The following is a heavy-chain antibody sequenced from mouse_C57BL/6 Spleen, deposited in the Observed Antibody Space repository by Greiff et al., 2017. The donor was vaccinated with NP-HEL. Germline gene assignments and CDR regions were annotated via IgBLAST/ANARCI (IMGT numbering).Heavy chain of an antibody. CDR2: IHPNSGST. J-gene: IGHJ3*01. CDR3: ARGIYSWFAY. Sequence: QVHVKQPGAELVKPGASVKLSCKASGYTFTSYWMHWVKQRPGQGLEWIGMIHPNSGSTNYNEKFKSKATLTVDKSSSTAYMQLSSLTSEDSAVYYCARGIYSWFAYWGQGTLFTVSA. D-gene: IGHD2-1*01. V-gene: IGHV1-64*01. CDR1: GYTFTSYW.